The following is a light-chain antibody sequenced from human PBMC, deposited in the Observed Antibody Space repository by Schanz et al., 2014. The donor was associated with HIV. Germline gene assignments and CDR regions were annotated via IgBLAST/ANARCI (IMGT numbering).Light chain of an antibody. J-gene: IGKJ1*01. CDR1: QSLLHSTGYNY. V-gene: IGKV2-28*01. CDR2: LGS. Sequence: VMTQSPLSLPVTPGQPASISCRSSQSLLHSTGYNYLSWYLQKPGQSPQLLIYLGSNRASGVPDRFSGSGSGTDFTLKISRVEAEDVGVYYCMQALQTWTFGQGTKVEVK. CDR3: MQALQTWT.